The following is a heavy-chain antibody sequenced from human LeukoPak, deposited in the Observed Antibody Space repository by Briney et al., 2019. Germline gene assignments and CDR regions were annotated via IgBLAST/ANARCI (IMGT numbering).Heavy chain of an antibody. J-gene: IGHJ4*02. CDR1: GFTFDDYT. CDR2: ISWDGGST. V-gene: IGHV3-43*01. CDR3: AKDIAVAGTGFDY. Sequence: GGSLRLSCAASGFTFDDYTMHWVRQAPGKGLEWVSLISWDGGSTYYADSVKGRFTISRDNGKNSLYLQMNSLRTEDTALYYCAKDIAVAGTGFDYWGQGTLVTVSS. D-gene: IGHD6-19*01.